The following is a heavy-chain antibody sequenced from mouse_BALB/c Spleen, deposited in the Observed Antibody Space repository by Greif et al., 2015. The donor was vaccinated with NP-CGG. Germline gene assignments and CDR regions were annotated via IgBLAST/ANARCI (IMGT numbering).Heavy chain of an antibody. V-gene: IGHV2-9*02. D-gene: IGHD2-1*01. CDR1: GFSLTSYG. CDR3: AREWIYSGAY. CDR2: IWAGGST. J-gene: IGHJ3*01. Sequence: VKLVESGPGLVAPSQSLSITCTVSGFSLTSYGVHWVRQPPGKGLEWLGVIWAGGSTNYNSALMSRLSISKDNSKSQVFLKRNRLQTEDTAVYYCAREWIYSGAYWGQWTLVTVSA.